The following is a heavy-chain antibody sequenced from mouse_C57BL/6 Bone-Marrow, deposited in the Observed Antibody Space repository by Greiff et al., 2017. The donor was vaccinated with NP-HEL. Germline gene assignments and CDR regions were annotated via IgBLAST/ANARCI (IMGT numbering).Heavy chain of an antibody. J-gene: IGHJ3*01. Sequence: QVQLQQSGAELARPGASVKLSCKASGYTFTSYGISWVKQRTGQGLEWIGEIYPRSGNTYYNEKFKGKATLTADKSPSTAYMELRSLTSEDSAVYFCARDYYGSRGFAYWGQGTLVTVSA. V-gene: IGHV1-81*01. CDR2: IYPRSGNT. CDR3: ARDYYGSRGFAY. CDR1: GYTFTSYG. D-gene: IGHD1-1*01.